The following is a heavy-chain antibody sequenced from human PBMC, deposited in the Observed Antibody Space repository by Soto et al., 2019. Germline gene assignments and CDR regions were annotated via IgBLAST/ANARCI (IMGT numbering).Heavy chain of an antibody. J-gene: IGHJ3*02. Sequence: SETLSLTCTVSGGSISSGDYYWSWIRQPPGKGLEWIGYIYYSGSTNYNPSLKSRVTISVDTSKNQFSLKLSSVTAAGTAVYYCARTYDDSGPNSGGYGFDIWGQGTMVTVSS. CDR3: ARTYDDSGPNSGGYGFDI. D-gene: IGHD3-22*01. CDR1: GGSISSGDYY. CDR2: IYYSGST. V-gene: IGHV4-61*08.